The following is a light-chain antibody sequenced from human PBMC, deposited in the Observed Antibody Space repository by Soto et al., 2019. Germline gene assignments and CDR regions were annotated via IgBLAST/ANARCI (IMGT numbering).Light chain of an antibody. CDR2: DAS. CDR1: QNVANNY. CDR3: EQYASTPLT. V-gene: IGKV3-20*01. J-gene: IGKJ4*01. Sequence: EIVLTQSPGTLSLSPGERATLSCRASQNVANNYLAWYQQKPGQAPRFLIYDASSRATGIPDRFSGSGSGTDFTLTISRLEPEDFAVYYCEQYASTPLTFGGGTKVEIK.